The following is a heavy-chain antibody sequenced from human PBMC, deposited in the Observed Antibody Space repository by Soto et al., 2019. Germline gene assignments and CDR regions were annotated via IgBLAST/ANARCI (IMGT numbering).Heavy chain of an antibody. D-gene: IGHD2-2*01. CDR1: GLISNYA. CDR2: ISGYGGET. CDR3: ARARCSSTSCALDY. J-gene: IGHJ4*02. V-gene: IGHV3-23*01. Sequence: PGGSLRLSCEASGLISNYAMAWVRQAPGKGLEWVSGISGYGGETYYADSVKGRLSISRADSKNTLYLQLNKLSVDDTAIYFCARARCSSTSCALDYWGQGTLVTVSS.